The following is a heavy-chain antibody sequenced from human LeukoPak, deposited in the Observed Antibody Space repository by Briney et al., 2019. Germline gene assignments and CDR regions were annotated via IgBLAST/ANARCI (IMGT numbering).Heavy chain of an antibody. CDR1: GYTFTNYG. Sequence: GASVKVSCKASGYTFTNYGISWVRQAPGQGPEWMGRISAYNGNTNYAQKFQDRVTMTTDTSTNTAYMELRSLRSDDTAVYYCARVALAEGDYWGQGTLVTVSS. V-gene: IGHV1-18*01. J-gene: IGHJ4*02. CDR2: ISAYNGNT. CDR3: ARVALAEGDY.